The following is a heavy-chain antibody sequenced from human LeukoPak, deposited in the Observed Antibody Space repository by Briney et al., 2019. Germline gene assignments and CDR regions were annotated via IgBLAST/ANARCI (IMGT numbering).Heavy chain of an antibody. V-gene: IGHV3-23*01. CDR2: ISGSGGST. CDR1: GFTFSSYA. J-gene: IGHJ5*02. CDR3: AKDTIAAAGTRWFDP. D-gene: IGHD6-13*01. Sequence: PGGSLRLSCAASGFTFSSYAMSWVRQAPGKGLEWASAISGSGGSTYYADSVKGRFTIYRDNSKNTLYLQMNSLRAEDTAVYYCAKDTIAAAGTRWFDPWGQGTLVTVSS.